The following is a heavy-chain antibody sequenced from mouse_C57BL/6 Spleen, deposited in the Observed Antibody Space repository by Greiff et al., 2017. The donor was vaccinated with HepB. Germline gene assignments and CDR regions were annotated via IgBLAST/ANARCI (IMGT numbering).Heavy chain of an antibody. CDR3: ARGAQATPFDY. CDR2: IDPSDSET. J-gene: IGHJ2*01. Sequence: QVQLQQPGAELVRPGSSVKLSCKASGYTFTSYWMHWVKQRPRQGLEWIGNIDPSDSETNYNQKFKDKATLTVDKSSSTAYMQLSSLTSEDSAVYYCARGAQATPFDYWGQGTTLTVSS. CDR1: GYTFTSYW. D-gene: IGHD3-2*02. V-gene: IGHV1-52*01.